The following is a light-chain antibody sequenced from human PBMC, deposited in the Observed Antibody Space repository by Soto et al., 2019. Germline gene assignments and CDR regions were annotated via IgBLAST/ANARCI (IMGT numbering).Light chain of an antibody. CDR2: KAS. CDR3: QQHNTYST. CDR1: ESISNW. J-gene: IGKJ1*01. Sequence: DIQMTQSPSTLSASVGDKVTITCRASESISNWLAWYQQKPGKAPKLLLYKASTLQSGVPSRFSGSGSGTEFTLTISSLQPDDCATYYCQQHNTYSTFGQGTKVEIK. V-gene: IGKV1-5*03.